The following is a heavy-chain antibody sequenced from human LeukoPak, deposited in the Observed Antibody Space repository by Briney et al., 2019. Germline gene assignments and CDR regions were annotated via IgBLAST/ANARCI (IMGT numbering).Heavy chain of an antibody. CDR1: GFIFGDYA. V-gene: IGHV3-49*04. CDR3: IRVVSGSYFDY. CDR2: IKSKAYGGTT. Sequence: GESLRLSCTASGFIFGDYAMSWVRQAPGKGLEWVGFIKSKAYGGTTEYAASVKGRFTISRDDSKSIAYLQMSSLKTEDTAVYYCIRVVSGSYFDYWGQGTLVTVSS. J-gene: IGHJ4*02. D-gene: IGHD1-26*01.